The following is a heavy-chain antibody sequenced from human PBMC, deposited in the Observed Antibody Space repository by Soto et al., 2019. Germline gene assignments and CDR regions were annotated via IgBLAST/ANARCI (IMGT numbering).Heavy chain of an antibody. V-gene: IGHV3-23*01. CDR2: ISDSGSIT. J-gene: IGHJ6*02. CDR3: AKDCEYSSLYYYAMDV. CDR1: GLTFTNYA. D-gene: IGHD4-4*01. Sequence: EVQLLESGGGLVPPGGSLRLSCAASGLTFTNYAMSWVRQAPGKGLEWVSGISDSGSITYYADSVKGRFTISRDNSKNTLYLQMHSLRAEDTAVYYCAKDCEYSSLYYYAMDVWGQGTTVTVSS.